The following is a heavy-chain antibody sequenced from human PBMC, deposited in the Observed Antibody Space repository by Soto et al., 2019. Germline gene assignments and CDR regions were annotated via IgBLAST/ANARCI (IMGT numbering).Heavy chain of an antibody. CDR2: IYYSGST. D-gene: IGHD1-1*01. CDR1: GASISSYY. Sequence: QVQLQESGPGLVKPSETLSLTCTVSGASISSYYWSWIRQPPGKGLEWIGYIYYSGSTNYNPSLKGRVTISVDTSKNQFSLKLSSVTAADTAMYSCARDTTPSPWGQGTLVTVSS. V-gene: IGHV4-59*01. CDR3: ARDTTPSP. J-gene: IGHJ5*02.